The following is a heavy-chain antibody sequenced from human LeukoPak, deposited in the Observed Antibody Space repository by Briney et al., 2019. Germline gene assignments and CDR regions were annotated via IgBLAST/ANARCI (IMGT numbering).Heavy chain of an antibody. D-gene: IGHD6-6*01. Sequence: SETLSLTCTVSGGSIGSGTYYWGWIRQPPGKGLEWIGSIYYSGSTYYTPSLKSRVTISVDTSRNQFSLKLSPVTAADTAMYYCARGAYTSSRFDPWGQGTLVTVSS. J-gene: IGHJ5*02. CDR2: IYYSGST. V-gene: IGHV4-39*01. CDR1: GGSIGSGTYY. CDR3: ARGAYTSSRFDP.